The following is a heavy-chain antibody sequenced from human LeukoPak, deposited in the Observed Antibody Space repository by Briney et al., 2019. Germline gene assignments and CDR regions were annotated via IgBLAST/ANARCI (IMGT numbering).Heavy chain of an antibody. Sequence: GGSLRLPCVASGFPFSRTAMGWVREAPGKGLEWVSSITATGGSTHYADSVQSRLTISRDNSKNTLYLQLNSLRAEDTAIYYCAKDRRGPDAGTCYFDSWGQGTLVTVSS. CDR3: AKDRRGPDAGTCYFDS. D-gene: IGHD1-1*01. CDR1: GFPFSRTA. V-gene: IGHV3-23*01. J-gene: IGHJ4*02. CDR2: ITATGGST.